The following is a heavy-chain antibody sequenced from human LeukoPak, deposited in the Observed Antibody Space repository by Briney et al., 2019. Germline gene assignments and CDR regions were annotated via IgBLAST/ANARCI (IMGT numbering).Heavy chain of an antibody. CDR1: GFTFSSYA. D-gene: IGHD6-13*01. Sequence: PGGSLRLSCAASGFTFSSYAMSWVRQAPGKGLEWVSAISGSGGSTYYADSVKGRFTISRDNSKNTLYLQMNSLRAEDTAVYYCARGFGSSSWTAFDYWGQGTLVTVSS. V-gene: IGHV3-23*01. CDR3: ARGFGSSSWTAFDY. J-gene: IGHJ4*02. CDR2: ISGSGGST.